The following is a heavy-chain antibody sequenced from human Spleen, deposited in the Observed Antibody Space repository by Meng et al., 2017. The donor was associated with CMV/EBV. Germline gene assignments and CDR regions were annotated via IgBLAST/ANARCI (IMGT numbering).Heavy chain of an antibody. J-gene: IGHJ6*02. D-gene: IGHD2-2*01. CDR3: ARDPRRTYCSSTSCYGLGYYYGMDV. V-gene: IGHV3-74*01. CDR1: GFTFSRYC. Sequence: GGSLRLSCAASGFTFSRYCMHWVRQAPGKGLVWVSRINSDGSSTSYADSVKGRFTISRDNAKNTLYLQMNSLRAEDTAVYYCARDPRRTYCSSTSCYGLGYYYGMDVWGQGTTVTVSS. CDR2: INSDGSST.